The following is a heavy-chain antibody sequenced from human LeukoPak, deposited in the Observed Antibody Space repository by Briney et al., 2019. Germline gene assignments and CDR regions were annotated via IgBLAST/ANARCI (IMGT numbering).Heavy chain of an antibody. CDR2: IGSSGTTV. CDR3: ARADSTDGFDI. J-gene: IGHJ3*02. V-gene: IGHV3-11*04. CDR1: GFTFSDHY. Sequence: GGSLRLSCAASGFTFSDHYMTWVRQAPGKGLEWISYIGSSGTTVYYADSVKGRFTISRDNANSSLYLEMSSLRADDSAAYYCARADSTDGFDIWGQGTMVTVSS. D-gene: IGHD3/OR15-3a*01.